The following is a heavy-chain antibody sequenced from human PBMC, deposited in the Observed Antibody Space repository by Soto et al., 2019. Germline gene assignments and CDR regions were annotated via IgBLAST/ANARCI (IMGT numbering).Heavy chain of an antibody. CDR2: ITASGSST. Sequence: EVQLLESGGDLVQPGGSLRLSCAASGFAFSIYAMNWVRQAPGRGLEWVSGITASGSSTYYPGSVKGRFTISRDNSKNTVYLQKNSLSAEDTAVYYCAKGDSSSWYYFDYWGQGTLVTVSS. J-gene: IGHJ4*02. D-gene: IGHD6-13*01. CDR1: GFAFSIYA. CDR3: AKGDSSSWYYFDY. V-gene: IGHV3-23*01.